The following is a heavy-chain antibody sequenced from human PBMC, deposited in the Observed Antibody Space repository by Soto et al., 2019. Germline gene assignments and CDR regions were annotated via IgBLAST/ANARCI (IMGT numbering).Heavy chain of an antibody. D-gene: IGHD3-16*01. J-gene: IGHJ6*02. CDR1: GFTFDDYA. CDR2: ISWNSNSI. V-gene: IGHV3-9*01. CDR3: AKDISARGSYNYYYGMDV. Sequence: EVQLVESGGGLVQPGRSLRLSCAASGFTFDDYAMHWVRQAPGKGLEWISGISWNSNSIGYADSVKARFTMSRDNAKNFLYLEMNSLRPEDKALYFCAKDISARGSYNYYYGMDVWGQGTTVTVSS.